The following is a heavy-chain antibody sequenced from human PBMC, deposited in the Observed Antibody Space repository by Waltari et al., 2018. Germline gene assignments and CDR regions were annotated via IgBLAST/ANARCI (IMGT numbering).Heavy chain of an antibody. CDR1: GGTFSSYT. J-gene: IGHJ4*02. CDR3: ARGVYCGGDCYPPFDY. Sequence: QVQLVQSGAEVKTPGSSVQFSCNASGGTFSSYTISWVRQAPGQGLEWMGRIIPNLSIANNAQKFQGRVTSTADKSTSTAYMERSRLRSEDTAVYDGARGVYCGGDCYPPFDYWGQGTLVIVSS. V-gene: IGHV1-69*02. D-gene: IGHD2-21*02. CDR2: IIPNLSIA.